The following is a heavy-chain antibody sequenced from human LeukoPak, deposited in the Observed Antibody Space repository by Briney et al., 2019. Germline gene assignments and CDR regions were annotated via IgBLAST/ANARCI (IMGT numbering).Heavy chain of an antibody. CDR2: ISGSGAST. J-gene: IGHJ4*02. CDR1: GFTFSSSA. CDR3: AKDSRGFWSGYSVEY. D-gene: IGHD3-3*01. Sequence: PGGSLRLSCAASGFTFSSSAMSWVRQAPGKGLEWVSAISGSGASTYYADSVKGRFTISGDNSKNTLYLQMNSLRADDTAVYYCAKDSRGFWSGYSVEYWGQGTLVTVSS. V-gene: IGHV3-23*01.